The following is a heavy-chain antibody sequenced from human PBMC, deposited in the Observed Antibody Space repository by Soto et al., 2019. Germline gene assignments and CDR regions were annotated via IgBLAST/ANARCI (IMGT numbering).Heavy chain of an antibody. CDR2: ISSSSSYI. J-gene: IGHJ4*02. V-gene: IGHV3-21*01. D-gene: IGHD3-10*01. Sequence: EVQLVESGGGLVKPGGSLRLSCAASGFTFSSYSMNWVRQAPGKGLEWVSSISSSSSYIYYADSVKGRFTISRDNAKNSLYLQMNSLRDEDTAVYYCARDLGLGYYYGSGTRGQGTLVTVSS. CDR3: ARDLGLGYYYGSGT. CDR1: GFTFSSYS.